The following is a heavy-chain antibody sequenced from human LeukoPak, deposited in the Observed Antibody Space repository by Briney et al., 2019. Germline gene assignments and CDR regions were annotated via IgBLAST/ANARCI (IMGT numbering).Heavy chain of an antibody. D-gene: IGHD3-10*01. CDR1: GDSISIYY. CDR3: ARDRELGS. J-gene: IGHJ5*02. CDR2: IYNSVNT. V-gene: IGHV4-59*01. Sequence: SETQSLTCTVSGDSISIYYWSWIRQPPGKGLEWIGYIYNSVNTNYNPSLKSRVTISVDTSKNQFSLKLTSVTAADTAVYYCARDRELGSWGQGTLVTVSS.